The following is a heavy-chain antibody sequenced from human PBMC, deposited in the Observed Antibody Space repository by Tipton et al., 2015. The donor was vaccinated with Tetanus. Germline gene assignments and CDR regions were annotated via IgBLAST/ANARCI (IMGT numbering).Heavy chain of an antibody. CDR1: GDSITSNY. D-gene: IGHD3-22*01. CDR2: IYINGRN. J-gene: IGHJ5*02. V-gene: IGHV4-4*07. Sequence: LRLSCTVSGDSITSNYWSWIRQPAGKGPEWIGRIYINGRNNYNPSLKSRVTMSIDTSKNQFPLNLRSVTAADTAVYYCARDRGFTTYNYFDPWGQGTLVTVSS. CDR3: ARDRGFTTYNYFDP.